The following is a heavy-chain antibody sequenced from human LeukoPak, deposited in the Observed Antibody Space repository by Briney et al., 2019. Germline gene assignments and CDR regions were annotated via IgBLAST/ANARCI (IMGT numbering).Heavy chain of an antibody. J-gene: IGHJ5*02. CDR2: ISCSGGST. Sequence: GGSLRLSCAASGFTFSSYAMSWVRQAPGKGLEWVSPISCSGGSTYYADSVKGRFTISRDNSKNTLYLQMNSLRAEDTAVYYCAKDHIVVVPADVLYKRPHSWFDPWGQGTLVTVSS. D-gene: IGHD2-2*01. CDR3: AKDHIVVVPADVLYKRPHSWFDP. CDR1: GFTFSSYA. V-gene: IGHV3-23*01.